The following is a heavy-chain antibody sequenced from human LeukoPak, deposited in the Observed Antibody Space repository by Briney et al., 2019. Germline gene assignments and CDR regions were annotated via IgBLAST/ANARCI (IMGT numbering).Heavy chain of an antibody. CDR2: IYHGGRT. J-gene: IGHJ6*03. V-gene: IGHV4-38-2*02. CDR3: ARTSSGASGRYYYNYMDV. CDR1: GYSISSGYY. Sequence: SETLSLTCTVSGYSISSGYYWGWIRQTPGKGLEWIGYIYHGGRTDYNPSLKSRVTISVDTSKNQFSLKLTSVTAADTAVYYCARTSSGASGRYYYNYMDVWGKGTTVTISS. D-gene: IGHD6-6*01.